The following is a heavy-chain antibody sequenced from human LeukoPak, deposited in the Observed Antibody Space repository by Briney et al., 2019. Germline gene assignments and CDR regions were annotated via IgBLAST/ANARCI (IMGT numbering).Heavy chain of an antibody. Sequence: SETLSLTCAVYGGSFSGYYWSWIRQPPGKGLEWIGEINHSGSTNYNPSLKSRVTISVDTSKNQFSLKLSSMTAADTAVYYCAYYDSSGYAFDYWGQGTLVTVSS. CDR1: GGSFSGYY. CDR3: AYYDSSGYAFDY. V-gene: IGHV4-34*01. CDR2: INHSGST. J-gene: IGHJ4*02. D-gene: IGHD3-22*01.